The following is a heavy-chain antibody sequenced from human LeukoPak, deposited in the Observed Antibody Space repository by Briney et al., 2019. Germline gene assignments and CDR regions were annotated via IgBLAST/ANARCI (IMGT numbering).Heavy chain of an antibody. D-gene: IGHD3-22*01. Sequence: ASVKVSCKASGYTFTGYYMHWVRQAPGQGLEWMRRINPNSGGTNYAQKFQGRVTMTRDTSASTAYMELSRLRSDDTAVYYCARSGPGDYHDTSGYYYYDYWGQGTLVTVSS. J-gene: IGHJ4*02. CDR1: GYTFTGYY. CDR3: ARSGPGDYHDTSGYYYYDY. V-gene: IGHV1-2*06. CDR2: INPNSGGT.